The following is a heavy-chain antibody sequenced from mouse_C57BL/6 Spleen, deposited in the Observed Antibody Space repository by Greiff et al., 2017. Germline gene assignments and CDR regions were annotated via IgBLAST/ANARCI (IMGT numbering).Heavy chain of an antibody. CDR2: ISYDGSN. V-gene: IGHV3-6*01. CDR3: ARDLIGYAMDY. Sequence: VQLQQSGPGLVKPSQSLSLTCSVTGYSITSGYYWNWIRQFPGNKLEWMGYISYDGSNNYNPSLKNRISITRDTSKNQFFLKLNSVTTEDTATYYCARDLIGYAMDYWGQGTSVTVSS. J-gene: IGHJ4*01. CDR1: GYSITSGYY. D-gene: IGHD2-14*01.